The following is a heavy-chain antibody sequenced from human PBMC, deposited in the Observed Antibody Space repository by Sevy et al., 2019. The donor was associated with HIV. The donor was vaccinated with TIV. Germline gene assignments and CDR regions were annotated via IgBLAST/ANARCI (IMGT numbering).Heavy chain of an antibody. D-gene: IGHD3-22*01. CDR1: GFTFSSYA. CDR3: AKWGITMIVVVTSPYFDY. J-gene: IGHJ4*02. V-gene: IGHV3-23*01. CDR2: ISGSGGST. Sequence: GGSLRLSCAASGFTFSSYAMSWVRQAPGKGLEWVSAISGSGGSTYYADSVKGRFTISRDNSKNTLYLQMNSLRAEDTAVYYCAKWGITMIVVVTSPYFDYWGQRTLVTVSS.